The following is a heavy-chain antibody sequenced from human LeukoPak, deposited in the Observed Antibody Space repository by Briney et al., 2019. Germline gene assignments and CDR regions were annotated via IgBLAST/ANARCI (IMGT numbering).Heavy chain of an antibody. CDR3: ARGRGPLDY. V-gene: IGHV4-34*01. D-gene: IGHD5-12*01. CDR2: INHSGST. CDR1: GGSFSGYY. Sequence: TSETLSLTCAVYGGSFSGYYWSWIRQPPGKGLEWIGEINHSGSTNYNPSLKSRVTISVDTSKNQSSLKLSSVTAADTAVYYCARGRGPLDYWGQGTLVTVSS. J-gene: IGHJ4*02.